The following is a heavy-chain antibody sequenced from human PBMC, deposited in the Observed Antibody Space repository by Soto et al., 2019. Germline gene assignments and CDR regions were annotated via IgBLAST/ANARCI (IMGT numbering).Heavy chain of an antibody. D-gene: IGHD6-13*01. Sequence: VQLVESGGGLVKPGGSLRLSCAASQFTFSDFYMTWIRQAPGKRLEWVSSISTTASYTYYTDSVKGRFTISRDNAKNSLFLQMNNLRVEDTAIYYCARNYNTSSWYEGWFEPWGQGTLVTVSS. V-gene: IGHV3-11*05. J-gene: IGHJ5*02. CDR1: QFTFSDFY. CDR2: ISTTASYT. CDR3: ARNYNTSSWYEGWFEP.